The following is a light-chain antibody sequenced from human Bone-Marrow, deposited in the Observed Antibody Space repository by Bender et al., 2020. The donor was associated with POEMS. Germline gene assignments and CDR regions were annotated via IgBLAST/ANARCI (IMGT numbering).Light chain of an antibody. CDR2: DDT. V-gene: IGLV3-21*02. CDR3: QVWDSTTELVV. CDR1: NIATKS. Sequence: SYVLTQPPSVSVAPGQTATITCEGNNIATKSVHWYQQKPGQAPVLVVNDDTDRPSGIPERFSGSNSGNTASLTIGRVGAGDEADYYCQVWDSTTELVVFGGGTKLTVL. J-gene: IGLJ2*01.